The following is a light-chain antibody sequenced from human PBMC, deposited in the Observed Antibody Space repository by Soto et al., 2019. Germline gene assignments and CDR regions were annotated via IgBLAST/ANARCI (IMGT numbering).Light chain of an antibody. J-gene: IGKJ1*01. CDR2: GAS. CDR3: QQYGRSPGT. Sequence: VLTQSPGTLSLSPGERATLSCRASQSVSSAYVAWYQQKPGQAPRLLIYGASSRATDIPDRFSGSVSGTDFSLTISRLEPEDFAVYYCQQYGRSPGTFGQGTKVEIK. CDR1: QSVSSAY. V-gene: IGKV3-20*01.